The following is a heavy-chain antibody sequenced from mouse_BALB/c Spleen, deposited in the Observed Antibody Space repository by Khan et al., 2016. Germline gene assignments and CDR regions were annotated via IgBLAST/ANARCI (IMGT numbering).Heavy chain of an antibody. J-gene: IGHJ2*01. D-gene: IGHD2-1*01. CDR1: GYTFTKYG. CDR2: INTNTGEP. CDR3: ARWDGNFSLFDY. Sequence: QIQLVQSGPELKKPGETVKISCKASGYTFTKYGMNWVKQAPGKGLKWMGWINTNTGEPPYAEECKGRFAFSLETSASTAYLQINNLKNEDTATYCCARWDGNFSLFDYWGQGTTLTVSS. V-gene: IGHV9-3*02.